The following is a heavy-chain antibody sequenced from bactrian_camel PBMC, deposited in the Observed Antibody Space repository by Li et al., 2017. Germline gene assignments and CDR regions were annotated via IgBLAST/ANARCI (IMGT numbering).Heavy chain of an antibody. D-gene: IGHD2*01. V-gene: IGHV3S31*01. J-gene: IGHJ4*01. CDR2: RYTAGGDT. Sequence: VQLVESGGGSVEAGGSLRLSCDTSRYTGSRQYMGWFRQAPGKEREGVVGRYTAGGDTYYADSVKGRFTISQDNAINTLYLQMNNLKPEDTAMYYCAAFGPPAHYTGGYYPTHKEYNHWGQGTQVTVS. CDR3: AAFGPPAHYTGGYYPTHKEYNH. CDR1: RYTGSRQY.